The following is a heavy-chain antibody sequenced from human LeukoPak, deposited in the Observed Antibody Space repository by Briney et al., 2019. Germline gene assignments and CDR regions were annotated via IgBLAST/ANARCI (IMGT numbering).Heavy chain of an antibody. D-gene: IGHD3-9*01. J-gene: IGHJ4*02. Sequence: GGSLRLSCAASGFTFSSYAMTWVRQAPGKGLEWVTAISGSGSTTYYADSVKGRFTTSTDNSKNTLCLQMNSLRAEDTAVYYCAKGDSSTVHLLTGHWGQGTLVTVSS. V-gene: IGHV3-23*01. CDR1: GFTFSSYA. CDR3: AKGDSSTVHLLTGH. CDR2: ISGSGSTT.